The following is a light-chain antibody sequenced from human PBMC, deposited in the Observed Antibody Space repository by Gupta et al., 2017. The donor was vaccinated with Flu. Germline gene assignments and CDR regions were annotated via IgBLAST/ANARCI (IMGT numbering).Light chain of an antibody. V-gene: IGKV1-5*03. Sequence: PSTPSASVGDRVTITCRASQSISKWLTWSQQKPGKAPQLLIYQASSLETGVPSRFSGSGSGTEFTLTISSLHPDDFGTYYCLQYTSYPLSFGGGTKVEIK. CDR2: QAS. CDR3: LQYTSYPLS. CDR1: QSISKW. J-gene: IGKJ4*01.